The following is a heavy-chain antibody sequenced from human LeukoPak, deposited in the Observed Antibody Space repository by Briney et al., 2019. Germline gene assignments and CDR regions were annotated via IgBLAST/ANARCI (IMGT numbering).Heavy chain of an antibody. V-gene: IGHV4-34*01. Sequence: PSDTLSPTCVVYGGSFSGYYWSWIRQPPGKGLEWIGEINYSGSTNYNPSLKSRVTISVDRSKTQFSLKLSSVTAADTAVYYCARFVLPYYYGSGSHYFDYWGQGTLVTVSS. CDR3: ARFVLPYYYGSGSHYFDY. J-gene: IGHJ4*02. D-gene: IGHD3-10*01. CDR1: GGSFSGYY. CDR2: INYSGST.